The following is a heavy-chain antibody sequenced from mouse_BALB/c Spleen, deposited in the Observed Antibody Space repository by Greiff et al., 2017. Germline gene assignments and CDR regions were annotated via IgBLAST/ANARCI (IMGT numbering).Heavy chain of an antibody. CDR2: IWAGGST. V-gene: IGHV2-9*02. D-gene: IGHD1-2*01. Sequence: VKLVESGPGLVAPSQSLSITCTVSGFSLTSYGVHWVRQPPGKGLEWLGVIWAGGSTNYNSALMSRLSISKDNSKSQVFLKLNSLQTDDTATYYCAQLRLRYFDVWGAGTTVTVSS. J-gene: IGHJ1*01. CDR1: GFSLTSYG. CDR3: AQLRLRYFDV.